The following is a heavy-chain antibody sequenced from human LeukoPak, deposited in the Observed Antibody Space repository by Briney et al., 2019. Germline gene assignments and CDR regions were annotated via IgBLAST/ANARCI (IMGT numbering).Heavy chain of an antibody. D-gene: IGHD3-10*01. V-gene: IGHV3-23*01. CDR3: AKEVAYYYGSGSYLHFDY. CDR1: GFTFSSYA. CDR2: ISGSGGST. J-gene: IGHJ4*02. Sequence: PGGSLRLSCAASGFTFSSYAMSWARQAPGKGLEWVSAISGSGGSTYYADSVKGRFTISRDNSKNTLYLQMNSLRAEDTAVYYCAKEVAYYYGSGSYLHFDYWGQGTLVTVSS.